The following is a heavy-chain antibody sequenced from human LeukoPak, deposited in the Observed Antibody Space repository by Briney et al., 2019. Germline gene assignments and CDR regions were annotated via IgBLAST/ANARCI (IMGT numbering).Heavy chain of an antibody. D-gene: IGHD6-6*01. Sequence: SETLSLTCTVSGGSVSNYYWGWIRQPPGKGLEWIGSTYYSGSTYYNPSLKSRVTISVDTSKNQFSLKLSSVTAADTAVYYCARSAAPPSYFDYWGQGTLVTVSS. CDR1: GGSVSNYY. CDR3: ARSAAPPSYFDY. CDR2: TYYSGST. J-gene: IGHJ4*02. V-gene: IGHV4-39*07.